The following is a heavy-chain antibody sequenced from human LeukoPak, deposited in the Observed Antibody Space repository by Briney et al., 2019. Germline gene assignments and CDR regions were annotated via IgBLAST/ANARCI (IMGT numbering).Heavy chain of an antibody. V-gene: IGHV3-30*02. CDR2: IRYDGSNK. D-gene: IGHD6-13*01. CDR1: GFTFSTFS. Sequence: GGSLRLSCAVSGFTFSTFSMNWVRQAPGKGLEWVAFIRYDGSNKYYVGSVKGRFTISRDNSKNSLYLQMNSLRAEDTAVYYCARVAEAAAFDSWGQGTLVTVSS. CDR3: ARVAEAAAFDS. J-gene: IGHJ4*02.